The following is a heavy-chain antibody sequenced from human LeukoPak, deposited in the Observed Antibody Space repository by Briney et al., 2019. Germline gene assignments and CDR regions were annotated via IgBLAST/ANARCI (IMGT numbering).Heavy chain of an antibody. Sequence: ASVKVSCKASGYTFTSYYMHWVRRAPGQGLEWMGIINPSGGSTSYAQKFQGRVTMTRDTSTSTVCMELSSLRSEDTAVYYCARPSSYYYGMDVWGQGTTVTVSS. J-gene: IGHJ6*02. CDR3: ARPSSYYYGMDV. CDR2: INPSGGST. CDR1: GYTFTSYY. V-gene: IGHV1-46*01.